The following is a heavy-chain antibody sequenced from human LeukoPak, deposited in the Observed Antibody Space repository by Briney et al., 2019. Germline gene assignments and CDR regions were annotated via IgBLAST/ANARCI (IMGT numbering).Heavy chain of an antibody. V-gene: IGHV3-30*02. D-gene: IGHD4-17*01. Sequence: GGSLRLSCAASGFTFSSYGMHWVRQAPGKGLEWVAFIRYDGSNKYYADSVKGRFTISRDNSKNTLYLQMNSLRAEDTAVYYCAKDADSVTPAPDSYWGQGTLVTVSS. CDR3: AKDADSVTPAPDSY. J-gene: IGHJ4*02. CDR2: IRYDGSNK. CDR1: GFTFSSYG.